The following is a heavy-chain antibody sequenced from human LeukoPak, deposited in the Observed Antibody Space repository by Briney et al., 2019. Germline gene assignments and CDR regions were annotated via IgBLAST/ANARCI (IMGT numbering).Heavy chain of an antibody. CDR3: ARDPRTPGVGSGNYYREFDN. Sequence: GASVKVSCKASGYTFTSYYMHWVRQAPGQGLEWMGIINPSGGSTNYAQRFQGRVTMTRDTSTSTVYMELSSLRSEDTAVYYCARDPRTPGVGSGNYYREFDNWGQGTLVTVSS. J-gene: IGHJ4*02. CDR2: INPSGGST. V-gene: IGHV1-46*01. CDR1: GYTFTSYY. D-gene: IGHD1-26*01.